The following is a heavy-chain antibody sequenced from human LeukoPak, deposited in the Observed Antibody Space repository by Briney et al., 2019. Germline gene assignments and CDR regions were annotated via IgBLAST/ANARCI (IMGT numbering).Heavy chain of an antibody. J-gene: IGHJ4*02. Sequence: ASVKVSCKASGYXFTSYYMHWVRQAPGQGLEWMGFINPNSGSTNYAQKFQGRVTMTRDTSITTAYMELRRVTSDDTAVYYCARVGHSSGWDFDYWGQGTLVTVSS. CDR2: INPNSGST. CDR1: GYXFTSYY. D-gene: IGHD6-19*01. V-gene: IGHV1-2*02. CDR3: ARVGHSSGWDFDY.